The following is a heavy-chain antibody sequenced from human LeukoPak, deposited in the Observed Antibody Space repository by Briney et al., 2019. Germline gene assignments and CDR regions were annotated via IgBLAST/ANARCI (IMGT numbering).Heavy chain of an antibody. Sequence: PGGSLRLSCAASGFTFSSYGMHWVRQAPGRGLEWVSVIWFDGSKKYYADSVEGRFTISRDNSKNTLYLQMNSLRPEDTAVYYCARDVGVVGFHLDYWGQGNLVTVSS. CDR2: IWFDGSKK. D-gene: IGHD3-3*01. CDR1: GFTFSSYG. CDR3: ARDVGVVGFHLDY. V-gene: IGHV3-33*08. J-gene: IGHJ4*02.